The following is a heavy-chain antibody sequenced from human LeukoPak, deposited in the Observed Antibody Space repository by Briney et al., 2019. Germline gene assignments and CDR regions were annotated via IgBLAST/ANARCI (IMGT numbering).Heavy chain of an antibody. J-gene: IGHJ3*02. D-gene: IGHD3-10*01. Sequence: GGSLRLSCAASGLTFSNAWMSWVRQAPGKGLEWVGRIKSKTDGGTTDYAAPVKGRFTISRDDSKNTLYLQMNSLKTEDTAVYYCTTGYGSGRRAAFHIWGQGTMVTVSS. CDR2: IKSKTDGGTT. CDR1: GLTFSNAW. V-gene: IGHV3-15*01. CDR3: TTGYGSGRRAAFHI.